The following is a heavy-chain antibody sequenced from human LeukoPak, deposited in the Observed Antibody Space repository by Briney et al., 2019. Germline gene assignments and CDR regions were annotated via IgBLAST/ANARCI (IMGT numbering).Heavy chain of an antibody. Sequence: PSETLSLTCTVSGYSISSGYYWDWIRQPPGKGLEWIGSINHSGSTYYNPSLKSRVTISVDTSKNQFSLKLSSVTAADTSVYYCARVSDYGDYVLDYWGQGTLVTVSS. J-gene: IGHJ4*02. CDR3: ARVSDYGDYVLDY. CDR2: INHSGST. CDR1: GYSISSGYY. D-gene: IGHD4-17*01. V-gene: IGHV4-38-2*02.